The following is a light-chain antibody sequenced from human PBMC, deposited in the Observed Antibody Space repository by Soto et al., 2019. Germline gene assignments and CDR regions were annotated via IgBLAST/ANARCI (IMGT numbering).Light chain of an antibody. CDR3: SSYSSTNTRLV. CDR1: SRDVGSYNY. Sequence: QSALTQPASVSGSPGQSITISCTGTSRDVGSYNYVSWYQHHPDKAPKLMIYDVNNRPSGVSHRFSGSKSGNTASLTISGLQAEDEAAYYCSSYSSTNTRLVFGGGTKLTVL. V-gene: IGLV2-14*03. CDR2: DVN. J-gene: IGLJ2*01.